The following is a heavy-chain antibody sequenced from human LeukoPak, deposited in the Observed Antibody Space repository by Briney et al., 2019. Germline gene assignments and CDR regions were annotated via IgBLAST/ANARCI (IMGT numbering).Heavy chain of an antibody. CDR1: GFTVSNSC. CDR3: ARDRSVATGYYYGMDV. D-gene: IGHD5-12*01. Sequence: GGSLRLSCAASGFTVSNSCMSWVRQAPGKGLEWVSVIYSGGGTYYADSVRGRFTISRDNSRNTLYPQMNSLRAEDTAVYYCARDRSVATGYYYGMDVWGQGTTVTVSS. V-gene: IGHV3-66*01. CDR2: IYSGGGT. J-gene: IGHJ6*02.